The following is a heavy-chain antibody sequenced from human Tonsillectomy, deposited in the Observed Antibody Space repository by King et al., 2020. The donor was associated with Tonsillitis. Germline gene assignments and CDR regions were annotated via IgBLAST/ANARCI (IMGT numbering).Heavy chain of an antibody. V-gene: IGHV4-59*11. CDR3: AREFCISTSCDSFDF. Sequence: QLQESGPGLVKPSETLSLTCTVSGGSITSHYWSWIRQPPGKGLEWIGYVYYTGNTNYNPSLKSRVTVSLDTSKSQFSLRLSSVTAADTAVYYCAREFCISTSCDSFDFWGQGTLVTVSS. J-gene: IGHJ4*02. D-gene: IGHD2-2*01. CDR1: GGSITSHY. CDR2: VYYTGNT.